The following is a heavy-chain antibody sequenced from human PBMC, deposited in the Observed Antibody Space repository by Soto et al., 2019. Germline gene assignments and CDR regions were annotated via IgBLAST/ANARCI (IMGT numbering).Heavy chain of an antibody. CDR2: ISGSGIST. J-gene: IGHJ2*01. Sequence: DVQLLESGGGLVQPGGSLRLSCAASGFTFRSYAMSWVRQALGKGLEWGSGISGSGISTHYADSVKGRFTVSRDNSKNTLYLQMNSLRAEDTAVYNCAKEPVGPDWYFDLWGRGTLVTVSS. CDR1: GFTFRSYA. CDR3: AKEPVGPDWYFDL. V-gene: IGHV3-23*01.